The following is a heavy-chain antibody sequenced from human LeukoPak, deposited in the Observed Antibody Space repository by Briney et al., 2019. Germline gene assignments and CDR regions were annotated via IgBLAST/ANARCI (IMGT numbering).Heavy chain of an antibody. CDR2: INHSGST. D-gene: IGHD1-26*01. Sequence: PSETLSLTCAVYGGSFSGYYWSWIRQPPGKGLEWIGEINHSGSTNYNPSLKSRVTISVDTSKNQFSLKLSSVTAADTAVYYCAGVCIVGATRCDAFDIWGQGTMVTVSS. V-gene: IGHV4-34*01. J-gene: IGHJ3*02. CDR1: GGSFSGYY. CDR3: AGVCIVGATRCDAFDI.